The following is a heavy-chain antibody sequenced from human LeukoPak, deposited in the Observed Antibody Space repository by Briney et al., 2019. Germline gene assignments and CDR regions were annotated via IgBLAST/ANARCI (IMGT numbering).Heavy chain of an antibody. D-gene: IGHD3-22*01. CDR1: GFTFSNYG. CDR2: TDTSGNYI. J-gene: IGHJ4*02. Sequence: GGSLRLSCEASGFTFSNYGMNWVRQAPGKGLEWVSFTDTSGNYIYYGDSVKGRFTISRDNARNLLFLQMNGLRAEDTAVYYCARSEDSSGYPYWGQGTLVTVSS. CDR3: ARSEDSSGYPY. V-gene: IGHV3-21*04.